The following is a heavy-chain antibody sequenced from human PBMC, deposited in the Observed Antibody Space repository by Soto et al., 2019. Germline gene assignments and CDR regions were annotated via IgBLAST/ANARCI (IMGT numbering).Heavy chain of an antibody. D-gene: IGHD3-22*01. J-gene: IGHJ6*02. Sequence: VQLVESGGGEVQPGRSLRLSCAASGFTYTDFALHWVRQAPGKALEWVAIISYDGSDKYYADSVKGRFAISRDNPKNTLYLEMNSLRPEDTAVYFCARRAWDSYYAIDVWGQGTAVTVFS. CDR1: GFTYTDFA. V-gene: IGHV3-30*09. CDR2: ISYDGSDK. CDR3: ARRAWDSYYAIDV.